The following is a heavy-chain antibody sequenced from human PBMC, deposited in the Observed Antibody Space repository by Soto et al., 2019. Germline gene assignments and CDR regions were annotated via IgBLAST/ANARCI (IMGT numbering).Heavy chain of an antibody. CDR2: IYPGDSDT. CDR3: ARHVHDILTGYNYYYYGMDV. V-gene: IGHV5-51*01. CDR1: GYSFTSYW. Sequence: GESLKISCKGSGYSFTSYWIGWVRQMPGKGLEWMGIIYPGDSDTRYSPSFQGQVTISADKSISTAYLQWSSLKASDTAMYYCARHVHDILTGYNYYYYGMDVWGQGTTVTVSS. J-gene: IGHJ6*02. D-gene: IGHD3-9*01.